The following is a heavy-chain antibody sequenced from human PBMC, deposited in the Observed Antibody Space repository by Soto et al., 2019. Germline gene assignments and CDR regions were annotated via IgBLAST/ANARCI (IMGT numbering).Heavy chain of an antibody. D-gene: IGHD2-2*02. CDR2: IYSDPRP. CDR1: GDIICSYY. Sequence: SAPLSPTRPVSGDIICSYYWSWTRQPPVKVLVWIGFIYSDPRPKNNPWLKSRVTILVDMSKNQFSLELSSVTAADTAVYYCASGSCSSASCYTGDSLGQGTMVTVS. CDR3: ASGSCSSASCYTGDS. J-gene: IGHJ4*02. V-gene: IGHV4-59*07.